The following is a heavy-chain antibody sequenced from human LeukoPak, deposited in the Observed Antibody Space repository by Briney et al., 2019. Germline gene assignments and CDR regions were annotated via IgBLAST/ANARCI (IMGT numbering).Heavy chain of an antibody. CDR3: ARDLSVRGVIPDY. J-gene: IGHJ4*02. D-gene: IGHD3-10*01. CDR1: GYTFTTYG. CDR2: INTDNGNT. Sequence: ASVKVSCKASGYTFTTYGISWVRQAPGQGLEWMGWINTDNGNTIYTHQLQGRLTMTTDTSTSTAYMELRSLRSDDTAVYYCARDLSVRGVIPDYWGQGTLVTVSS. V-gene: IGHV1-18*01.